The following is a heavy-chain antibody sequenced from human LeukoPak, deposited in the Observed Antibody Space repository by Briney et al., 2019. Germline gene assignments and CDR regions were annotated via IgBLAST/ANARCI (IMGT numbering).Heavy chain of an antibody. V-gene: IGHV1-8*01. D-gene: IGHD2-21*02. CDR2: MNPNSGNT. CDR3: ARKVTAIQNWFDP. CDR1: GYTFTSYD. J-gene: IGHJ5*02. Sequence: GASVKVSCKASGYTFTSYDINWVRQPTGQGLEWMGWMNPNSGNTGYAQKFQGRVTMTRNTSISTAYMELSSLTSEDTAVYYCARKVTAIQNWFDPWGQGTLVTVSS.